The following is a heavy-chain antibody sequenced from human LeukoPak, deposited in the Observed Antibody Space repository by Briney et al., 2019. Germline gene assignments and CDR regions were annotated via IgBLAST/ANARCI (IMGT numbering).Heavy chain of an antibody. CDR2: VYHTGST. D-gene: IGHD2-15*01. J-gene: IGHJ4*02. CDR3: ARVAGVEVAPATSY. Sequence: SETLSLTCTVSGGSISSYYWSWIRQPPGKGLEWIGSVYHTGSTYSNPSLKSRVTISVDTSKNQFSLSLTSVTAADTAVYYCARVAGVEVAPATSYWGQGTLVTVSS. V-gene: IGHV4-59*08. CDR1: GGSISSYY.